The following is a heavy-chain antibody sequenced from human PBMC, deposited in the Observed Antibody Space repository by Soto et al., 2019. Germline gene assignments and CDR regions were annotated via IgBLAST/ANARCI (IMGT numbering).Heavy chain of an antibody. CDR1: GLDFRNND. CDR2: ISHDSRNI. J-gene: IGHJ4*02. Sequence: QVQLVESGGGGIQPGRSLRLSCAASGLDFRNNDMHWVRQAPGKGLEWVAVISHDSRNIFYGDSVKGRFTGSSHNSKNTLYLEMNSLGVEDTAVYFCAKLVDKTLDDFWGLGTLVVVSS. V-gene: IGHV3-30*18. CDR3: AKLVDKTLDDF. D-gene: IGHD3-10*01.